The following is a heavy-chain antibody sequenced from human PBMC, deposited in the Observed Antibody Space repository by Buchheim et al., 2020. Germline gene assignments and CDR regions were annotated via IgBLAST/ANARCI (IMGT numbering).Heavy chain of an antibody. D-gene: IGHD2-15*01. J-gene: IGHJ4*02. CDR1: GFIFSNYG. V-gene: IGHV3-23*04. CDR3: AKAYHQGGTCYSACDY. CDR2: VSGNGGST. Sequence: EVQLVESGGGLVQPGGSLRLSCAASGFIFSNYGVSWVRQAPGKGLEWVSVVSGNGGSTFNADSVKGRFTISRDNSKNTLYLQMNSLRADDTAVYYCAKAYHQGGTCYSACDYWGQGTL.